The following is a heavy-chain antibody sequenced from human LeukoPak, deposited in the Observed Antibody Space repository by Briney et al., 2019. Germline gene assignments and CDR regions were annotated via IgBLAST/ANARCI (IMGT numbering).Heavy chain of an antibody. CDR2: MTPNSGNT. CDR3: AINIATDYAFDI. D-gene: IGHD2/OR15-2a*01. Sequence: GASVKLSCKASGYTFTSYDINWVRQATGQGLEWMGWMTPNSGNTGYAQKFQGRVTMTRNTSISTAYMELSSLRSEDTDVYYCAINIATDYAFDIWGQGTMVTVSS. V-gene: IGHV1-8*01. J-gene: IGHJ3*02. CDR1: GYTFTSYD.